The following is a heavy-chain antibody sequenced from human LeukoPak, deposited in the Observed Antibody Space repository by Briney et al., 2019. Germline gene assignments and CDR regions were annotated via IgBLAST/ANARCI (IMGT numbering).Heavy chain of an antibody. V-gene: IGHV1-2*06. CDR3: ARDIGEDCSGTSCNL. D-gene: IGHD2-2*01. CDR1: GYTFTCYY. Sequence: ASVKVSCKASGYTFTCYYMHCVRHAPGPGLKWNGRSNPNSGGTNDAQKFQGRVTMTRDTSISTAYMGLSRLRSDDTAVYYCARDIGEDCSGTSCNLWGQGTLVTVPS. J-gene: IGHJ4*02. CDR2: SNPNSGGT.